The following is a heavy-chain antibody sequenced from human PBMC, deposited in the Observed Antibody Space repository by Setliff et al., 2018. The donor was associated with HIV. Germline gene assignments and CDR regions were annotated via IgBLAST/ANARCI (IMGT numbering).Heavy chain of an antibody. V-gene: IGHV4-59*11. CDR3: ARENGDCSGGACYFMLDS. Sequence: SETLSLTCTVSGGSSSSHYWSWIRQPPGQGLEWIGYVHYSGTTNYNPSLKSRVTISVDASNNQFSLELRSMTAADTAVYYCARENGDCSGGACYFMLDSWGQGTRVTVSS. J-gene: IGHJ4*02. CDR1: GGSSSSHY. CDR2: VHYSGTT. D-gene: IGHD2-15*01.